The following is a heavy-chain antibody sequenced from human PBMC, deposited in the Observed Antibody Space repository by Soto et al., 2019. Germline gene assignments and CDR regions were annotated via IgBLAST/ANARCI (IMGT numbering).Heavy chain of an antibody. CDR2: ISGSGRTT. V-gene: IGHV3-23*01. Sequence: EVQLLESGGGLVQPGGSLRLSCAASGFTFGTYAMKWLRQAPGRGLECVSFISGSGRTTYYAESVKGRFTVSRDNSKSTMYLQMNCLRAEDTALYYCAKFRGPSYSYYYMDVWGKGTTVTVSS. CDR3: AKFRGPSYSYYYMDV. D-gene: IGHD3-16*01. J-gene: IGHJ6*03. CDR1: GFTFGTYA.